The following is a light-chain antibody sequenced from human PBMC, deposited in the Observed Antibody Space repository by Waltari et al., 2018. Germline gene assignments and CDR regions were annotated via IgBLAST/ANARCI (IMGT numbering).Light chain of an antibody. CDR3: EQYYSAPYA. V-gene: IGKV4-1*01. CDR1: QIILYSSNNKNY. J-gene: IGKJ2*01. Sequence: DIVMTQSPDSLAVPLGERATINCKSSQIILYSSNNKNYLAWYQQKPGQPPKLLIYWASTRESGVPDRFSGSGSGTDFTLTISSLQAEDVAVYYCEQYYSAPYAFGQGTKLEIK. CDR2: WAS.